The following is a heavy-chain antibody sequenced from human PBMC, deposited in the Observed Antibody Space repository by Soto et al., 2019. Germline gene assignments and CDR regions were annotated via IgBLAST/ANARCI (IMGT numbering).Heavy chain of an antibody. CDR3: ARAKGETVRQNVAFDI. J-gene: IGHJ3*02. Sequence: QVQLVQSGAEVKKPGSSVKVSCKASGGTFSSYAISWVRQAPGPGLESMGGIIPIFGIANYAQKFQRRVTITADESTSTAYMELSSLRSEDTAVYYCARAKGETVRQNVAFDIWGQGTMVTVSS. CDR2: IIPIFGIA. CDR1: GGTFSSYA. D-gene: IGHD1-1*01. V-gene: IGHV1-69*01.